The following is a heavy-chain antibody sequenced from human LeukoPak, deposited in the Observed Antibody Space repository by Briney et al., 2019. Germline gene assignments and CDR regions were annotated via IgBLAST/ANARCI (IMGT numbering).Heavy chain of an antibody. V-gene: IGHV1-69*13. CDR3: ARVNHQWLLLHGFDY. CDR2: IIPIFGTA. J-gene: IGHJ4*02. CDR1: GYTFTSYA. D-gene: IGHD3-22*01. Sequence: GASVKVSCKASGYTFTSYAISWVRQAPGQGLEWMGGIIPIFGTANYAQKFQGRVTITADESTSTAYMELSSLRSEDTAVYYCARVNHQWLLLHGFDYWGQGTLVTVSS.